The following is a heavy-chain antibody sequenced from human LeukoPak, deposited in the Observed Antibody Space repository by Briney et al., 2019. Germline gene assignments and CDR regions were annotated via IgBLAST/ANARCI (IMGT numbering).Heavy chain of an antibody. J-gene: IGHJ4*02. CDR1: GFTFSSYW. V-gene: IGHV3-74*01. Sequence: GGSLRLSCAASGFTFSSYWMHWVRQAPGKGLVWVSRISPDGSSTTYADSVKGRFTISRDNAKNTLSLQMHSLRAEDTALYYCVRFNYSDGLSRNLDYWGQGTLVTVSS. D-gene: IGHD4-11*01. CDR2: ISPDGSST. CDR3: VRFNYSDGLSRNLDY.